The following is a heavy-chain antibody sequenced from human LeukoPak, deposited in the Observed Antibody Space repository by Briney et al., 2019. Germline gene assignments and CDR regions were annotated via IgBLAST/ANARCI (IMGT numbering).Heavy chain of an antibody. Sequence: PGGSLRLSCAASGFTFSSYSMNWVRQAPGKGLEWVSSISSSSSYIYYADSVKGRFTISRDNAKNSLYLQMNSLRAEDTAVYYCAREGFLEWLLQDYNWFDPWGQGTLVTVSS. V-gene: IGHV3-21*01. J-gene: IGHJ5*02. CDR1: GFTFSSYS. D-gene: IGHD3-3*01. CDR2: ISSSSSYI. CDR3: AREGFLEWLLQDYNWFDP.